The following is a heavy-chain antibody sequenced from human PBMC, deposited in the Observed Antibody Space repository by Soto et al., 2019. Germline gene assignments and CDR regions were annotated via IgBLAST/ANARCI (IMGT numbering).Heavy chain of an antibody. CDR2: IRFDGSNI. CDR3: ARDGVGATAFWGYLDY. V-gene: IGHV3-33*01. J-gene: IGHJ4*02. Sequence: QVLLVESGGGVVQPGRSLRLSCAASGSIFRGYGMHWVRQAPGKGLEWVAVIRFDGSNINYADFVMVRFTISRDNSKNTLYLEMNSLRVEDTAVYYCARDGVGATAFWGYLDYWGQGTLVTVSS. D-gene: IGHD2-15*01. CDR1: GSIFRGYG.